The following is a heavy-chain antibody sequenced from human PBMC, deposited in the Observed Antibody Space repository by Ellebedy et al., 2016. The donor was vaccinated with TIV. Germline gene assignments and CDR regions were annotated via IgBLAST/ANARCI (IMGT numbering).Heavy chain of an antibody. CDR1: GFTFSINA. CDR2: ISYDGSNK. CDR3: ARWPSGDAPLDY. V-gene: IGHV3-30-3*01. Sequence: GGSLRLSCAASGFTFSINAMHWVRQAPGKGLEWVAVISYDGSNKYYADSVKGRFTISRDNSKNTLYLQMNSLRAEDTAVYYCARWPSGDAPLDYWGQGTLVTVSS. J-gene: IGHJ4*02. D-gene: IGHD4-17*01.